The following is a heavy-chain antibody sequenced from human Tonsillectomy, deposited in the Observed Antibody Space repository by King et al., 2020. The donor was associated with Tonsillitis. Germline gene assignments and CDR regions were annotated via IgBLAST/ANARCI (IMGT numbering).Heavy chain of an antibody. CDR3: ARPDSGNWNFFDH. CDR2: INPNGGST. D-gene: IGHD1-20*01. Sequence: QLVQSGAEVKKPGASVKVSCKASGYTFTSYSIHWVRQAPGQGLQWMGMINPNGGSTDYAQTFQGRVTMTSDASATTVYMELSSLISEDTAVYYCARPDSGNWNFFDHWGQGTLVTVSS. V-gene: IGHV1-46*03. J-gene: IGHJ4*02. CDR1: GYTFTSYS.